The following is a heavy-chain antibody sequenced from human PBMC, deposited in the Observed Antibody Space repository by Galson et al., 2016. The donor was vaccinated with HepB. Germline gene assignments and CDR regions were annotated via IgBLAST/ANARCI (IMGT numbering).Heavy chain of an antibody. CDR3: ARALSGWDGFDY. V-gene: IGHV3-53*01. CDR1: GFTVSNNY. CDR2: IYSGGST. Sequence: SLRLSCAASGFTVSNNYMRWVRQAPGKGLEWVSAIYSGGSTHYADSVKGRFTISRDNSKNTVYLEMKSLRAEDTAVYYCARALSGWDGFDYWGQGTLVIVSS. J-gene: IGHJ4*02. D-gene: IGHD6-19*01.